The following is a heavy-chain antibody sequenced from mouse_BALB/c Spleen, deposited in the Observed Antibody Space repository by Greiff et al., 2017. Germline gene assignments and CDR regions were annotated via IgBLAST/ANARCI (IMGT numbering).Heavy chain of an antibody. Sequence: EVMLVESGPGLVKPSQSLSLTCTVTGYSITSDYAWNWIRQFPGNKLEWMGYISYSGSTSYNPTLKSRISNTRDTSKNQFFLQLNSVTTEDTATYYCARRLGLYFDYWGQGTTLTVSS. V-gene: IGHV3-2*02. CDR2: ISYSGST. CDR1: GYSITSDYA. J-gene: IGHJ2*01. CDR3: ARRLGLYFDY. D-gene: IGHD4-1*01.